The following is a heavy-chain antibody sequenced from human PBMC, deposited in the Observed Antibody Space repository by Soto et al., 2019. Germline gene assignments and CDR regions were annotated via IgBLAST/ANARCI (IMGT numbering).Heavy chain of an antibody. CDR2: ISSSGSTI. CDR3: ARESSYYDFWSGPPYGMDV. V-gene: IGHV3-48*03. D-gene: IGHD3-3*01. Sequence: GVLRLSCAASGFTFSSYEMNWVRQAPGKGLEWVSYISSSGSTIYYADSVKGRFTISRDNAKNSLYLQMNSLRAEDTAVYYCARESSYYDFWSGPPYGMDVWGQGTTVTVSS. J-gene: IGHJ6*02. CDR1: GFTFSSYE.